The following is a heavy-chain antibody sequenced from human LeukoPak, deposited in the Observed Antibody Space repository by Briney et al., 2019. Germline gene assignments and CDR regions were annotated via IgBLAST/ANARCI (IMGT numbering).Heavy chain of an antibody. CDR2: INTNTGNP. J-gene: IGHJ4*02. V-gene: IGHV7-4-1*02. D-gene: IGHD4-17*01. CDR1: GYTFTSYA. Sequence: ASVKVSCKASGYTFTSYAMNWVRQAPGQGLEWMGWINTNTGNPTYAQGFTGRFVFSLDTSVSTAYLQISSLKAEDTAVYYCARESYGDYFFAAAYYFDYWGQGTLVTVSS. CDR3: ARESYGDYFFAAAYYFDY.